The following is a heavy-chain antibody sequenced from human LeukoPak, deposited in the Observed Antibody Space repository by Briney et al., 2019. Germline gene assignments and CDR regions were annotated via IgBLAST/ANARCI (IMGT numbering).Heavy chain of an antibody. CDR1: GGSFSGYY. Sequence: PSETLSLTCAVYGGSFSGYYWSWIRQPPGKGLEWIGEINHSGSTNYNPSLKSRVTISVDTSQNQFSLKLSSVTAADTAVYYCARGPMIVVVITKGYGWFDPWGQGTLVTVSS. J-gene: IGHJ5*02. V-gene: IGHV4-34*01. CDR3: ARGPMIVVVITKGYGWFDP. D-gene: IGHD3-22*01. CDR2: INHSGST.